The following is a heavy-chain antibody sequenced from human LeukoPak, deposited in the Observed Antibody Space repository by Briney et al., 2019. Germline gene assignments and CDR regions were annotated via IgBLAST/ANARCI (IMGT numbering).Heavy chain of an antibody. Sequence: PGGSLRLSCAASEFTFSSYSMNWVRQAPGKGLEWVSSISSSSSTIYYADSVKGRFTISRDNAMNSVYLQMNSLRAEDTAVYYCARAKRNGFDIWGQGTMVTVSS. V-gene: IGHV3-48*01. CDR3: ARAKRNGFDI. J-gene: IGHJ3*02. CDR2: ISSSSSTI. CDR1: EFTFSSYS.